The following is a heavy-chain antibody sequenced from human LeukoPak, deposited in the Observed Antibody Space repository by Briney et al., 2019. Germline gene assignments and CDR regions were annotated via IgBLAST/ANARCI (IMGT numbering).Heavy chain of an antibody. CDR1: GFTFSTYW. V-gene: IGHV3-7*01. CDR3: ARDGGVYCSSSSCYPRSFDV. Sequence: GGSLRLSCAVSGFTFSTYWMSWVRQAPGKGLEWVANIKQDGSEKYYVDSVKGRFTISRDNAKNSLFLQMSSLRAEDTAIYYCARDGGVYCSSSSCYPRSFDVWGQGSMVTVSS. D-gene: IGHD2-2*01. CDR2: IKQDGSEK. J-gene: IGHJ3*01.